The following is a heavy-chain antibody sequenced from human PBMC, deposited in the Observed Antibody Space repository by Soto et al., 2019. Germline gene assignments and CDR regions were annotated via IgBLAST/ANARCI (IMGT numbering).Heavy chain of an antibody. V-gene: IGHV4-39*01. CDR2: ISYSGST. J-gene: IGHJ6*02. CDR3: ASSSFLRSGDLFHGLDV. CDR1: GGSISSDSYY. D-gene: IGHD3-10*01. Sequence: SETLSLTCTVSGGSISSDSYYWGWIRQSPEKGLEWIASISYSGSTYYNPTLKSRLIISVDTSKSQFSLKLSSVTAADTAVYYCASSSFLRSGDLFHGLDVWGQGTTVT.